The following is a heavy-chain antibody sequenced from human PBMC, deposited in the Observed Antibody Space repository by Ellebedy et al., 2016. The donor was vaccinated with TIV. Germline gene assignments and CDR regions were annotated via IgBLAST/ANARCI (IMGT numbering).Heavy chain of an antibody. CDR1: RYSFTSYW. J-gene: IGHJ6*02. CDR3: AGLAAGLYYYYYGMDV. Sequence: GESLKISCKGSRYSFTSYWIGWVRQMPGKGLEWMGIIYPGDSDTRYSPSFQGQVTIPADKSISTAYLQWSSLKASDTAMYYCAGLAAGLYYYYYGMDVWGQGTAVTVSS. D-gene: IGHD6-19*01. V-gene: IGHV5-51*01. CDR2: IYPGDSDT.